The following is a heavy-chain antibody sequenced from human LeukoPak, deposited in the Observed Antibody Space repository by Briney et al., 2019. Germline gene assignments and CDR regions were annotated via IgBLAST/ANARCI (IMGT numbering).Heavy chain of an antibody. Sequence: SETLSLTCTVSDASINSSNHYWGWIRQPPGKGLEWIGSMYYSGSTYYNPSLKSRVTISVHTSKNQFSLRLSSVTAADTAVHYCGRSVGLRHFDYWGQGTLV. V-gene: IGHV4-39*01. CDR1: DASINSSNHY. J-gene: IGHJ4*02. CDR2: MYYSGST. D-gene: IGHD2-2*01. CDR3: GRSVGLRHFDY.